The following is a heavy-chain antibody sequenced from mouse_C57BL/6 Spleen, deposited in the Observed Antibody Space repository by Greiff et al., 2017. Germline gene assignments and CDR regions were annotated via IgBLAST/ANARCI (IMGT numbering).Heavy chain of an antibody. CDR1: GYTFTSYW. J-gene: IGHJ1*03. CDR3: AREDYDFHWYFDV. CDR2: IDPNSGGT. D-gene: IGHD2-4*01. V-gene: IGHV1-62-3*01. Sequence: QVQLQQPGAELVKPGASVKLSCKASGYTFTSYWMHWVKQRPGRGLEWIGMIDPNSGGTKYNEKFKGKATLTVDKPSSTAYMQLSSLTSEDSAVYYCAREDYDFHWYFDVWGTGTTVTVSS.